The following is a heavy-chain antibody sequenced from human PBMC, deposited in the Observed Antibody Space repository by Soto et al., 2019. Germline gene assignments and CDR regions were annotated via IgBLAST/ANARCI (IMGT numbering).Heavy chain of an antibody. CDR2: IVVGSGNT. D-gene: IGHD3-22*01. CDR1: GFTFTSSA. J-gene: IGHJ6*02. CDR3: AASHVYYYDSSGDSEAGMDV. Sequence: GASVKVSCKASGFTFTSSAVQWVRQARGQRLEWIGWIVVGSGNTNYAQKFQERVTITRDMSTSTAYMELSSLRSEDTAVYYCAASHVYYYDSSGDSEAGMDVWG. V-gene: IGHV1-58*01.